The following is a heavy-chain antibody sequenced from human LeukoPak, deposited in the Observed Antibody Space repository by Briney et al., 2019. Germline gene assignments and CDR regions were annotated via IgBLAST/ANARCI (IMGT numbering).Heavy chain of an antibody. CDR1: GFTFSSYA. V-gene: IGHV3-23*01. CDR3: AKQGPARIPIVVVTAMAH. J-gene: IGHJ4*02. D-gene: IGHD2-21*02. Sequence: GGSLRLSRAASGFTFSSYAMSWVRQAPGKGLEWVSAISGSGGSTYYADSVKSRFTISRDNSKNTLYLQMNSLRAEDTAVYYCAKQGPARIPIVVVTAMAHWGQGTLVTVSS. CDR2: ISGSGGST.